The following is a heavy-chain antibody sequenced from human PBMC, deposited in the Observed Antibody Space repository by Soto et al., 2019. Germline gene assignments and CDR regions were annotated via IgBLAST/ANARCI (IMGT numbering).Heavy chain of an antibody. CDR2: IYYSGST. CDR3: ARDQNEGAREYSSSFDP. J-gene: IGHJ5*02. CDR1: GGSISSSSYY. V-gene: IGHV4-39*07. Sequence: SETLSLTCTVSGGSISSSSYYWGWIRQPPGKGLEWIGSIYYSGSTYYNPSLKSRVTISVDTSKNQFSLKLSSVTAADTAVYYCARDQNEGAREYSSSFDPWGQGTLVTVSS. D-gene: IGHD6-6*01.